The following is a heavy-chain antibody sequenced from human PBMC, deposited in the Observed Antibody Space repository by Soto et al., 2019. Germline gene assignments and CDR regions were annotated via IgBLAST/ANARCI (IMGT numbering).Heavy chain of an antibody. J-gene: IGHJ5*02. V-gene: IGHV1-18*01. CDR1: GYTFTSYG. D-gene: IGHD3-10*01. Sequence: ASVKVSCKASGYTFTSYGISWVRQAPGQGLEWMGWISAYNGNTNYAQKLQGRVTMTTDTSTSTAYMELRSLRSDDTAVYYCARGSITMVRGVITPWGQGTLVTVSS. CDR2: ISAYNGNT. CDR3: ARGSITMVRGVITP.